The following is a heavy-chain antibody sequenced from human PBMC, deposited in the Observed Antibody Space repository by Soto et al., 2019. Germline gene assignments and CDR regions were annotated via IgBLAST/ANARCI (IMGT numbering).Heavy chain of an antibody. D-gene: IGHD4-4*01. CDR3: ARETYRGFYFDY. J-gene: IGHJ4*02. Sequence: GGSLRLSCAASGFTFTDYWTHWVRQAPGKGLVWVSRINSDGSRTSYADSVTGRFTISRDNAKNTLYLQMNSLRVEDTALYYCARETYRGFYFDYWGQGTLVTVS. CDR2: INSDGSRT. CDR1: GFTFTDYW. V-gene: IGHV3-74*01.